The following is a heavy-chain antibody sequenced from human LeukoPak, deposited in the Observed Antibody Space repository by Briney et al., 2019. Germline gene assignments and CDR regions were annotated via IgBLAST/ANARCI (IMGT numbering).Heavy chain of an antibody. Sequence: PSETLSLTCAVYGGSFSGYYWSWIRQPPGKGLEWIGEINHSGSTNYNPSLKSRVTISVDTSKNQFSLKLSSVTAADTAVYYCARASSSSRLVYYYYYMDVWGKGTTVTVSS. J-gene: IGHJ6*03. CDR3: ARASSSSRLVYYYYYMDV. D-gene: IGHD6-6*01. CDR1: GGSFSGYY. CDR2: INHSGST. V-gene: IGHV4-34*01.